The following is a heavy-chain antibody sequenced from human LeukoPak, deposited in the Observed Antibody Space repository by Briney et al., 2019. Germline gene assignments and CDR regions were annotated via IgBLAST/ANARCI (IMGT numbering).Heavy chain of an antibody. D-gene: IGHD4-11*01. CDR1: GFTFSNYA. CDR2: ISGSGGST. Sequence: GGSLRPSCAASGFTFSNYAMNWVRQAPGKGLEWVSGISGSGGSTYYADSVKGRFTISRDNSKNTLYLQMISLRAEDTAVYYCAKDRYSNYGNWFDPWGQGTLVTVFS. J-gene: IGHJ5*02. V-gene: IGHV3-23*01. CDR3: AKDRYSNYGNWFDP.